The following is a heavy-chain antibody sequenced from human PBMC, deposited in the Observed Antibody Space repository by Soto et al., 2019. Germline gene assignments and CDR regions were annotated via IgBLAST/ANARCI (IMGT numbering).Heavy chain of an antibody. CDR3: ARGAWPNYYYYGMDV. CDR2: IGTAGDT. J-gene: IGHJ6*02. V-gene: IGHV3-13*01. CDR1: GFTFSSYD. Sequence: GGSLRLSCAASGFTFSSYDMHWVRQATGKGLEWVSAIGTAGDTYYPGSVKGRFTISRENAKNSLYLQMNSLRAGDTAVYDCARGAWPNYYYYGMDVWGQGTTVTVSS.